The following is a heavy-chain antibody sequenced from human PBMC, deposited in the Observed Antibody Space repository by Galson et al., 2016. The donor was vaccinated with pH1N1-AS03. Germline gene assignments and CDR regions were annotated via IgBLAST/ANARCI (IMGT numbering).Heavy chain of an antibody. CDR3: AKSGGLPSEGMTYFDS. CDR2: ISGSGTGT. Sequence: SLRLSCAASGFTFSIYAMSWVRQAPGKGLEWVSTISGSGTGTYSADSVRGRSTISRDNSENTLYLQMNSLRAEDTAVDYCAKSGGLPSEGMTYFDSWGQGTLGPVSS. V-gene: IGHV3-23*01. J-gene: IGHJ4*02. CDR1: GFTFSIYA. D-gene: IGHD1-26*01.